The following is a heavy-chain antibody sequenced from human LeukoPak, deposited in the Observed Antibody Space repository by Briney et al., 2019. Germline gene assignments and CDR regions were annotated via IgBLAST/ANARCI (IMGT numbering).Heavy chain of an antibody. D-gene: IGHD6-19*01. CDR1: GGSISSSSYY. V-gene: IGHV4-39*01. CDR3: ARQRGIAVAGYFDY. CDR2: IYYSGST. J-gene: IGHJ4*02. Sequence: SETLSLTCTVSGGSISSSSYYWGWIRQPPGKGLEWIGSIYYSGSTYYNPSLKSRVTISVDTSKNQFSPKLSSVTAADTAVYYCARQRGIAVAGYFDYWGQGTLVTVSS.